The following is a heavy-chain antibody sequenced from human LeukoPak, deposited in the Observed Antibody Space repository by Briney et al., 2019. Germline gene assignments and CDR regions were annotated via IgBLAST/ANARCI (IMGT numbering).Heavy chain of an antibody. CDR3: ARGYVRAARSPLGY. CDR2: INHSGST. Sequence: SETLSLTCAVYGGSFSGYYWSWIRQPPGKGLEWIGEINHSGSTNYNPPLKSRVTISVDTSKNQFSLKLSSVTAADTAVYYCARGYVRAARSPLGYWGQGTLVTVSS. J-gene: IGHJ4*02. V-gene: IGHV4-34*01. CDR1: GGSFSGYY. D-gene: IGHD6-6*01.